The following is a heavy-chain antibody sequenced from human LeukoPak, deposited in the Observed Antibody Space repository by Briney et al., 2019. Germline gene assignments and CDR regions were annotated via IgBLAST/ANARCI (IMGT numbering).Heavy chain of an antibody. CDR1: GFTFSSYE. V-gene: IGHV3-48*03. CDR3: ARDEAYYDFWSGYYRGGAFDI. Sequence: GGSLRLSCAASGFTFSSYEMNWVRQAPGKGLEWVSYISSSGSTIYYADSVKGRFTISRDNAKNSLYLQMNSLRAEDTAVYYCARDEAYYDFWSGYYRGGAFDIWGQGTMVTVSS. D-gene: IGHD3-3*01. J-gene: IGHJ3*02. CDR2: ISSSGSTI.